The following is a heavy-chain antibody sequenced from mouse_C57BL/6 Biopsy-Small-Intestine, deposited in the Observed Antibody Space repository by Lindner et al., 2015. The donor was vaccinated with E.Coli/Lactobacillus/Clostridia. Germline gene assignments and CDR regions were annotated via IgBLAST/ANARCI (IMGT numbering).Heavy chain of an antibody. Sequence: VQLQESGAELMKPGASVKLSCKATGYTFTGYWIEWVKQRPGHGLEWIGEILPGSGSTNYNEKFKGKATLTADKSSSTAYMELRSLTSEDSAVYFCARSYGSYAMDYWGQGTSVTVSS. D-gene: IGHD1-1*01. CDR1: GYTFTGYW. CDR3: ARSYGSYAMDY. J-gene: IGHJ4*01. V-gene: IGHV1-9*01. CDR2: ILPGSGST.